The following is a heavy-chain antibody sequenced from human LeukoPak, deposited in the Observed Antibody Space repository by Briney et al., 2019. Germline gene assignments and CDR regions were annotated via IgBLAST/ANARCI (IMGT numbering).Heavy chain of an antibody. CDR1: GYTLTSYG. Sequence: ASVKVSCKASGYTLTSYGISWVRQAPGQGPEWMGWITAYNGNTNYAQKFQGRVTMTTDTSTSTVYMELRSLRSDDTAVYYCARDGAGSVDYWGQGTLVTVSS. D-gene: IGHD3-10*01. J-gene: IGHJ4*02. CDR3: ARDGAGSVDY. V-gene: IGHV1-18*01. CDR2: ITAYNGNT.